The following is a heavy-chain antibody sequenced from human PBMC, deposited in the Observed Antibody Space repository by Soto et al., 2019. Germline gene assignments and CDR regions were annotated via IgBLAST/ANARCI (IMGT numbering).Heavy chain of an antibody. V-gene: IGHV3-23*01. CDR1: GGIFRTCT. CDR2: ISGNGGTT. CDR3: AQSWDFLSGRDPNKGHHY. D-gene: IGHD3-9*01. Sequence: GGYLRDSCAGSGGIFRTCTMSWVRQAPGKGLEWVSSISGNGGTTFYADSVKARFTVSRDHSDNTLYLQMSSLRAEDTAVYYCAQSWDFLSGRDPNKGHHYWGQGPLVTVP. J-gene: IGHJ4*02.